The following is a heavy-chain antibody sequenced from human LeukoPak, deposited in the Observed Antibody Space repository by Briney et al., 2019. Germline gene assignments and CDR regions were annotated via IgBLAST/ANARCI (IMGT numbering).Heavy chain of an antibody. CDR2: IRDSGSST. V-gene: IGHV3-23*01. CDR3: AKDYQSVGATIDY. J-gene: IGHJ4*02. Sequence: GGSLRLSCAASGFTFSSYAMSWVRQAPGKGLEWVSAIRDSGSSTHYTDPVKGRFTISRDNSKNTLYLQMNSLRAEDTAVYYCAKDYQSVGATIDYWGQGTLVTVSS. D-gene: IGHD1-26*01. CDR1: GFTFSSYA.